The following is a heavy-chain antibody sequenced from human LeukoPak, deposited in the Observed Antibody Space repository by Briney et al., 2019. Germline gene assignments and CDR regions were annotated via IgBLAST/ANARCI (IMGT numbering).Heavy chain of an antibody. CDR3: ARDREQYYYGVFDI. D-gene: IGHD2-21*01. CDR2: ISAYNGNT. CDR1: GYTFTSYG. V-gene: IGHV1-18*01. Sequence: ASVKVSRKASGYTFTSYGINWVQQAPGQGLEWMGWISAYNGNTNYAQKSQGRVTMTTDTSTFTAYMELRSLRSDDTAVYYCARDREQYYYGVFDIWGQGTMVTVSP. J-gene: IGHJ3*02.